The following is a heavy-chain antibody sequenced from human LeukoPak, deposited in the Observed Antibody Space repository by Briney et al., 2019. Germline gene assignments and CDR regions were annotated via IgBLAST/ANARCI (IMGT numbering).Heavy chain of an antibody. V-gene: IGHV3-23*01. CDR3: AKDDYYDSSGRLVDY. J-gene: IGHJ4*02. D-gene: IGHD3-22*01. CDR2: ISGSGGST. CDR1: GFTFSSYA. Sequence: GGSLRLSCAASGFTFSSYAMSWVRQAPGKGLEWISAISGSGGSTYYADSVKGRFTISRDNSKNTLYLQMNSLRAEDTAVYYCAKDDYYDSSGRLVDYWGQGTLVTVSS.